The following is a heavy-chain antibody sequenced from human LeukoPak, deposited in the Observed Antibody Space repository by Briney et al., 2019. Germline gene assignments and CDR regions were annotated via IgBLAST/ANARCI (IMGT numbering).Heavy chain of an antibody. CDR3: ARVTQDGMDV. CDR1: GFTFSDYY. J-gene: IGHJ6*02. Sequence: GGSLRLPCAASGFTFSDYYMSWVRQAPGRGLEWVSYISRGGSTIYYADSVKGRFTISRDNARNSLYPQMNSLRAEDTAVYSCARVTQDGMDVWGQGTLVTVSS. CDR2: ISRGGSTI. D-gene: IGHD1-14*01. V-gene: IGHV3-11*01.